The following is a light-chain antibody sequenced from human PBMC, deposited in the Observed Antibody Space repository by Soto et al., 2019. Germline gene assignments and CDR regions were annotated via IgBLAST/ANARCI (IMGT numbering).Light chain of an antibody. Sequence: ENVLTQSPGTLSLSPGERATLSCRASQTVSTKYVAWYQQKPGQAPRLLIYGTSSRATGIPDRFSDSGSGTDFMLTISRLEPEDFAVYYCQQYGTSTGVTFGPGTKLDIK. J-gene: IGKJ3*01. V-gene: IGKV3-20*01. CDR2: GTS. CDR3: QQYGTSTGVT. CDR1: QTVSTKY.